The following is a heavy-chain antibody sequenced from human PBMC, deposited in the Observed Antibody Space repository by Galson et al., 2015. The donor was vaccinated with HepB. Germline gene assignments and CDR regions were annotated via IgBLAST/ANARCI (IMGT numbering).Heavy chain of an antibody. J-gene: IGHJ3*02. Sequence: SLRLSCAASGFTFSSYGMHWVRQAPGKGLEWVAVISYDGSNKYYADSVKGRFTISRDNSKNTLYLQMNILRAEDTAVYYCAKGGGYGYSRSWYNRAHDAFDIWGQGTMVTVSS. CDR1: GFTFSSYG. V-gene: IGHV3-30*18. CDR2: ISYDGSNK. D-gene: IGHD6-13*01. CDR3: AKGGGYGYSRSWYNRAHDAFDI.